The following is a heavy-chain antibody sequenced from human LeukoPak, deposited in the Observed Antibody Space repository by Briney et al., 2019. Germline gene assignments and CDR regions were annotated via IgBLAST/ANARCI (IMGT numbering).Heavy chain of an antibody. CDR3: ARDSCSSTSCYSPSFNP. CDR2: ISAYNGNT. Sequence: GASVKVSCTASGYTFTSYGISWVRQAPGQGLEWMGWISAYNGNTNYAQKLQGRVTMTTDTSTSTAYMELRSLRSDDTAVYYCARDSCSSTSCYSPSFNPWDQGTLVTVSS. J-gene: IGHJ5*02. D-gene: IGHD2-2*01. V-gene: IGHV1-18*01. CDR1: GYTFTSYG.